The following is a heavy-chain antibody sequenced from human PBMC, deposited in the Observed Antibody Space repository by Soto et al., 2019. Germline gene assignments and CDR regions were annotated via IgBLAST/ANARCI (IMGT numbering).Heavy chain of an antibody. CDR3: ARDRAAGGY. Sequence: PGGSLRLSCAASGFSFSNYEMNWVRQAPGKGREWVAYISSGGDTIHYADSVRGRFTVSRDNARNSLSLQMNTLRVEDTALYYCARDRAAGGYWGQGTLVTVSS. CDR1: GFSFSNYE. J-gene: IGHJ4*02. CDR2: ISSGGDTI. D-gene: IGHD6-13*01. V-gene: IGHV3-48*03.